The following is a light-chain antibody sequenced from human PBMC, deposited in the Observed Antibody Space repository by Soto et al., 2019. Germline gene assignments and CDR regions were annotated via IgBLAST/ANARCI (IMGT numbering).Light chain of an antibody. J-gene: IGKJ2*01. V-gene: IGKV3-15*01. CDR2: GAS. CDR3: QQYKSWPQMYT. Sequence: DIVMTQSPATLSVSPGETATLSCRASQSVSSNLAWYQQKAGQAPRLLMYGASIRATGIPARFSGSGSGTGFALTISSLQPEDFAVYSCQQYKSWPQMYTFGQGTKLEIK. CDR1: QSVSSN.